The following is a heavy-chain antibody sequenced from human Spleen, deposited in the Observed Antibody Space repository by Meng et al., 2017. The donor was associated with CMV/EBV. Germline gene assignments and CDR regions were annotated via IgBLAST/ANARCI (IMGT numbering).Heavy chain of an antibody. CDR1: GYTFTDHY. J-gene: IGHJ4*02. Sequence: CKASGYTFTDHYIHWVRQAPGQGLEWMGWVNPKSGGTRYAQKFQGSVTMTRDTSTSTAYMEVSRLTSDDTAVYYCAKDCGLGGTRDYWGQGTLVTVSS. D-gene: IGHD3-16*01. CDR3: AKDCGLGGTRDY. V-gene: IGHV1-2*02. CDR2: VNPKSGGT.